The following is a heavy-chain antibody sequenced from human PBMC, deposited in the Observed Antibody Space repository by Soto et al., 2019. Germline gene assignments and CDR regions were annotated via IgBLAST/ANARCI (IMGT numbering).Heavy chain of an antibody. J-gene: IGHJ4*02. CDR2: ISSNGGST. CDR3: ARLLSYGSGSRPKDY. V-gene: IGHV3-64*01. CDR1: GFTFSSYA. D-gene: IGHD3-10*01. Sequence: GGSLRLSCAASGFTFSSYAMHWVRQAPGKGLEYVSAISSNGGSTYYANSVKGRFTISRDNSKNTLYLQMGSLRAEDMAVYYCARLLSYGSGSRPKDYWGQGTLVTVSS.